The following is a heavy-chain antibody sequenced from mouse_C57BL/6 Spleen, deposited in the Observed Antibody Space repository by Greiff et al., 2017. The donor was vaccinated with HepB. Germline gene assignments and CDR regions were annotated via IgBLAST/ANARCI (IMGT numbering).Heavy chain of an antibody. Sequence: EVQVVESGGGLVKPGGSLKLSCAASGFTFSSYAMSWVRQTPEKRLEWVATISDGGSYTYYPDNVKGRFTISRDNAKNNLYLQMSHLKSEDTAMYYCARVGETDYCDYWGQGTTLTVSS. CDR1: GFTFSSYA. J-gene: IGHJ2*01. V-gene: IGHV5-4*01. CDR3: ARVGETDYCDY. D-gene: IGHD4-1*01. CDR2: ISDGGSYT.